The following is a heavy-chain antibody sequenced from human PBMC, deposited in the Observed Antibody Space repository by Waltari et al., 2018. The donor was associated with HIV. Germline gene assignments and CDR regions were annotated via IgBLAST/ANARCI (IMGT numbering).Heavy chain of an antibody. D-gene: IGHD4-17*01. CDR3: ARDRQGTVTKDFDY. J-gene: IGHJ4*02. V-gene: IGHV3-21*01. Sequence: EVQLVESGGGLVKPGGSLRLSCAASGFTFSSYSMNWVRQAPGRGLDGVLSISSSSNFIYYADSVKGRFTISRDNAKNSLYLQMNSLRAEDTAVYYCARDRQGTVTKDFDYWGQGTLVTVSS. CDR1: GFTFSSYS. CDR2: ISSSSNFI.